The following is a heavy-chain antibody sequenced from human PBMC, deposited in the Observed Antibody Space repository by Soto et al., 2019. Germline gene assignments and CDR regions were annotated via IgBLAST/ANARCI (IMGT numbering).Heavy chain of an antibody. CDR3: ARRHETSLCFDF. V-gene: IGHV3-30*03. CDR2: ISHDGSNK. J-gene: IGHJ4*02. Sequence: GGSLRLSCAASGFSFSTYGMHWVRQAPGKGLEWVAAISHDGSNKYYVDSVKGRFTISRDNSKNTLYLQMNSLSAEDTAIYYCARRHETSLCFDFWGQGAPVTVSS. CDR1: GFSFSTYG.